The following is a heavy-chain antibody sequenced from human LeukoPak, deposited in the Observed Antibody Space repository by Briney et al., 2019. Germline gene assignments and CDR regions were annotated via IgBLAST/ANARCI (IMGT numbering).Heavy chain of an antibody. CDR3: ARMGCGSYPNYFDY. Sequence: SGPALVKPTQTLTLTCTFSGFSLSTSGACMSWIRQPPGKALEWLARIDWDDDKYYSTSLKTRLTISKDTSKNQVVLTMTNMDRVDTATYFCARMGCGSYPNYFDYWGQGTLVTVSP. V-gene: IGHV2-70*11. CDR1: GFSLSTSGAC. CDR2: IDWDDDK. J-gene: IGHJ4*02. D-gene: IGHD1-26*01.